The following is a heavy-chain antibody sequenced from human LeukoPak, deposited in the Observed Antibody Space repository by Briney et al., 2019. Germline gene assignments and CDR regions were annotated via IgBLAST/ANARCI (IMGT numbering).Heavy chain of an antibody. CDR3: AKASWGGVTTTYFDY. CDR1: GFGFGSYA. J-gene: IGHJ4*02. CDR2: ISGSGDNT. Sequence: GGSLRLSCAASGFGFGSYALSWVRQAPGKGLEWVSVISGSGDNTHYTDPVKGRFTISRDNSKNTLYLQMNSLRAEDTAVYYCAKASWGGVTTTYFDYWGQGNLVTVSS. D-gene: IGHD3-16*01. V-gene: IGHV3-23*01.